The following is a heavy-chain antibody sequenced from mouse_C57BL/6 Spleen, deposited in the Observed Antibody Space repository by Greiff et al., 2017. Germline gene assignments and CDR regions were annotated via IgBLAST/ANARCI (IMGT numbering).Heavy chain of an antibody. D-gene: IGHD1-1*01. CDR1: GYAFSSYW. V-gene: IGHV1-80*01. CDR2: IYPGDGDT. CDR3: ARKEDYGSSSWYFDV. J-gene: IGHJ1*03. Sequence: QVQLQQSGAELVKPGASVKISCTASGYAFSSYWMNWVKQRPGKGLEWIGQIYPGDGDTNYNGKFKGKATLTADKSSSTAYMQLSSLTSEDSADYFCARKEDYGSSSWYFDVWGTGTTVTVSS.